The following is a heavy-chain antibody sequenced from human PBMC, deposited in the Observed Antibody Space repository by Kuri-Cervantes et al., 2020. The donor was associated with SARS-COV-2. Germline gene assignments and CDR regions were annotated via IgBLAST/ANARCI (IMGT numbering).Heavy chain of an antibody. CDR1: GGPISSYY. CDR2: IYYSGST. V-gene: IGHV4-59*01. D-gene: IGHD2-15*01. Sequence: LSCTVSGGPISSYYWSWIRQPPGKGLEWIGYIYYSGSTNYNPSLKSRVTISVDTSKNQFSLKLSSVTAADTAVYYCAKDLRQDVIWWGDIWGQGTMVTVSS. J-gene: IGHJ3*02. CDR3: AKDLRQDVIWWGDI.